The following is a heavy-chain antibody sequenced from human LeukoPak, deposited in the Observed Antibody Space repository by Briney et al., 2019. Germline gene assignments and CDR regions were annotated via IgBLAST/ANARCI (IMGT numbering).Heavy chain of an antibody. CDR1: GFIFRRYY. D-gene: IGHD2-15*01. J-gene: IGHJ6*02. CDR2: ISCCGCST. Sequence: GGSVSLPCAACGFIFRRYYMSWVRQASAKAREWVNTISCCGCSTYYEASVKGRFTSCRDNSKNTLTMKMNSVRAEDTAVYSCAKNRAYGSDGSCYGESYYCYAMDVWGQGTTVTVSS. CDR3: AKNRAYGSDGSCYGESYYCYAMDV. V-gene: IGHV3-23*01.